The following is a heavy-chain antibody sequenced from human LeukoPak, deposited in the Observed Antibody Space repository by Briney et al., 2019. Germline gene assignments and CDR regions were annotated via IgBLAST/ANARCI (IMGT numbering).Heavy chain of an antibody. Sequence: GGSLRLSCAASGFTFSDSAMTWVRQAPGKGLEWVSAISTSGSDTIYTDSVRGRFTISRDNSKNTLYLQMTSLRAEDTAVYYCAKVPAVAPTDFDYWGQGTLVTVSP. CDR3: AKVPAVAPTDFDY. CDR1: GFTFSDSA. D-gene: IGHD6-19*01. CDR2: ISTSGSDT. V-gene: IGHV3-23*01. J-gene: IGHJ4*02.